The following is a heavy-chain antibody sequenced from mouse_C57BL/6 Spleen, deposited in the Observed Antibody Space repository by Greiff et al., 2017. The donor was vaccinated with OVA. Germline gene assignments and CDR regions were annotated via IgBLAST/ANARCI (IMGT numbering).Heavy chain of an antibody. Sequence: EVHLVESGGGLVKPGGSLKLSCAASGFTFSSYAMSWVRQTPEKRLEWVATISDGGSYTYYPDNVKGRFTISRDNAKNNLYLQMSHLKSEDTAMYYCARVSGSSHWYFDVWGTGTTVTVSS. J-gene: IGHJ1*03. CDR1: GFTFSSYA. V-gene: IGHV5-4*01. CDR2: ISDGGSYT. D-gene: IGHD1-1*01. CDR3: ARVSGSSHWYFDV.